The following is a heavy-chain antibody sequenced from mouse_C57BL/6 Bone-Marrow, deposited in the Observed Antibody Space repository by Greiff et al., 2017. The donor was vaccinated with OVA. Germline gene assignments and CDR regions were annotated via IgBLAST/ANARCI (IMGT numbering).Heavy chain of an antibody. Sequence: EVQRVESGGGLVKPGGSLTLSCAASGFTFSDYGMHWVRQAPEKGLEWVAYISSGISPIYYADTVKGRFTISRDNAKNTLFLQMTSLRSEDTAMYYCARGRVWFAYWGQGTLVTVSA. J-gene: IGHJ3*01. CDR3: ARGRVWFAY. V-gene: IGHV5-17*01. CDR1: GFTFSDYG. CDR2: ISSGISPI.